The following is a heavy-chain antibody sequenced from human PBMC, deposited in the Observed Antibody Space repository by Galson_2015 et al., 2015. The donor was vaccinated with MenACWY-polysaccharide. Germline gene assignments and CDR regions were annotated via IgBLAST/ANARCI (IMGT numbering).Heavy chain of an antibody. D-gene: IGHD2-21*02. CDR3: ARGVTTYDY. J-gene: IGHJ4*02. V-gene: IGHV3-11*06. Sequence: GRFTISRDNAKNSLYLQVNSLRVEDTAVYYCARGVTTYDYWGQGTLVTVSS.